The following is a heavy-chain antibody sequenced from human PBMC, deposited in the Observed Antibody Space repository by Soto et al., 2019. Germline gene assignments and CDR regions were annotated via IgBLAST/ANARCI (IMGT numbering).Heavy chain of an antibody. CDR2: ISGSGST. J-gene: IGHJ5*02. V-gene: IGHV3-23*01. CDR1: GFTFSDYG. CDR3: AKDYLRWAQS. Sequence: ASVKVSCAASGFTFSDYGMSWVRQAPGKGLEWVSAISGSGSTFYADSVKGRFTISRDNSKNTLYLQMNSLRAEDTAVYYCAKDYLRWAQSWGQGTLVTSPQ. D-gene: IGHD1-26*01.